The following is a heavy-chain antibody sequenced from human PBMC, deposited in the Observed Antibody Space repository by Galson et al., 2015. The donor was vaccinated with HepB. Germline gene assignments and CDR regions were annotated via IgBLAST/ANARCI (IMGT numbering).Heavy chain of an antibody. CDR2: MNPNSGNT. V-gene: IGHV1-8*01. CDR3: ARTQDYGGTTIDY. D-gene: IGHD4-23*01. J-gene: IGHJ4*02. Sequence: SVKVSCKASGGTFTSYDINWVRQATGQGLEWMGWMNPNSGNTGYAQKFQGRVTMTRNTSISTAYMELSSLRSEDTAVYYCARTQDYGGTTIDYWGQGTLVTVSS. CDR1: GGTFTSYD.